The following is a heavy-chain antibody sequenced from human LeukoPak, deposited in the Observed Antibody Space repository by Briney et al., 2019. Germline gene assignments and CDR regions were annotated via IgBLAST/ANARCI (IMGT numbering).Heavy chain of an antibody. D-gene: IGHD3-10*01. CDR1: GFTFSSYS. CDR2: ISSSSGYI. J-gene: IGHJ4*02. Sequence: GGSLRLSCAASGFTFSSYSMNWVRQAPGKGLEWVSSISSSSGYIYYADSMKGRFTISRDNAKNSLYLQMNSLRAEDTAVYYCARSMVRETLDYWGQGTLVTVSS. V-gene: IGHV3-21*01. CDR3: ARSMVRETLDY.